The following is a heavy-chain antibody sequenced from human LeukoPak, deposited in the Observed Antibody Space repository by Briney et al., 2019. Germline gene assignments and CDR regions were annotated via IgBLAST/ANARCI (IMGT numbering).Heavy chain of an antibody. J-gene: IGHJ5*02. D-gene: IGHD6-13*01. V-gene: IGHV3-23*01. Sequence: PGGSLGLSCAASGFTFSSYAMSWVRQAPGKGLEWVSAISGSGGSTYYADSVKGRFTISRDNSKNTLYLQMNSLRAEDTAVYYCAGHSSSWYENWFDPWGQGTLVTVSS. CDR1: GFTFSSYA. CDR3: AGHSSSWYENWFDP. CDR2: ISGSGGST.